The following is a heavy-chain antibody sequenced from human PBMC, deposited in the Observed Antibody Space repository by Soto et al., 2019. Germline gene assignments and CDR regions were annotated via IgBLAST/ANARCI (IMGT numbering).Heavy chain of an antibody. CDR3: ARLKHSSGYDAFDI. D-gene: IGHD6-19*01. CDR1: GGSISSYY. CDR2: IYYSGST. V-gene: IGHV4-59*08. Sequence: QVQLQESGPGLVKPSETLSLTCTVSGGSISSYYWSWIRQPPGKGLEWIGYIYYSGSTNYNPSLTTRVTISVDTSKHQFSLKLSSVTAADTAVYYCARLKHSSGYDAFDIWGQGTMVTVSS. J-gene: IGHJ3*02.